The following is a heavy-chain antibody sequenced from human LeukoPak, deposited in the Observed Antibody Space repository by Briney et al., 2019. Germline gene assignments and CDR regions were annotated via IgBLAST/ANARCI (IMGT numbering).Heavy chain of an antibody. CDR2: ISSSSITI. V-gene: IGHV3-48*03. Sequence: GGPLRLSCAASGFTFSSYELYWVRQAPGKGLEWISYISSSSITIKYADSVRGRFTISRDDARESLYLQMNSLRAEDTAIYYCGASRQYVGAFDIWGQGTLVTVSS. D-gene: IGHD3-16*01. CDR1: GFTFSSYE. J-gene: IGHJ3*02. CDR3: GASRQYVGAFDI.